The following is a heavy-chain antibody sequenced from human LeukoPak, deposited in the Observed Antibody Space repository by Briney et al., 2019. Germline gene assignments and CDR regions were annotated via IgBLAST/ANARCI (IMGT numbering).Heavy chain of an antibody. J-gene: IGHJ4*02. CDR1: GGTFSSHP. Sequence: GASVKVSCKASGGTFSSHPFTWVRQAPGQGLEWMGEITPIFGTANYAQRFQGRVTITADESTSTVYMDLSSLRSDDTALYYCARNSRVASTSGLNYWGQGTLVTVSS. CDR2: ITPIFGTA. CDR3: ARNSRVASTSGLNY. V-gene: IGHV1-69*13. D-gene: IGHD3-10*01.